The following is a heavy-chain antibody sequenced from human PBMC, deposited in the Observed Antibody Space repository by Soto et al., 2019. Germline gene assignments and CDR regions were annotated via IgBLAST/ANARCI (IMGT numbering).Heavy chain of an antibody. D-gene: IGHD3-22*01. V-gene: IGHV1-69*01. Sequence: QVQLVQSGAEVKKPGSSVKVSCKASGGTFSSYAISWVRQAPGQGLEWMGGIIPIFGTANYAQKFQGRVTITADESTSTAYMELSNLRSEDTAVYYCARDKRGYSYGRLTYYYGSSGNWFDPWGQGTLVTVSS. J-gene: IGHJ5*02. CDR3: ARDKRGYSYGRLTYYYGSSGNWFDP. CDR2: IIPIFGTA. CDR1: GGTFSSYA.